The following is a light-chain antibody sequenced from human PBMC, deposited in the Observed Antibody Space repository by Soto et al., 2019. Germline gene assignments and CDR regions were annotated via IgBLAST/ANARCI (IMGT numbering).Light chain of an antibody. V-gene: IGKV1-5*01. CDR1: QSISSW. CDR2: DAS. J-gene: IGKJ2*01. CDR3: QQYNSYSYT. Sequence: DIQMTQSPSTLSASVGDRVTITCRASQSISSWLAWYQQKPGKAPKLLIYDASSLESGFPSRFSGSGSGTEFTLTISILQPDDFATYYCQQYNSYSYTFGQGTKLEIK.